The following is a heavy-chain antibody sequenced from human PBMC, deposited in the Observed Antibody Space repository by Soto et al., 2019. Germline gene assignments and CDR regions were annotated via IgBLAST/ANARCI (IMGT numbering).Heavy chain of an antibody. CDR1: GFTFSSYS. J-gene: IGHJ4*02. CDR3: ARDKYPGTMVPFDY. V-gene: IGHV3-21*01. Sequence: GGSLRLSCASSGFTFSSYSMNLVRQAPGKGLEWVSSISSSSSYIYYADSVKGRFTISRDNAKNSLYLQMNSLRAEDTAVYYCARDKYPGTMVPFDYWGQGTLVTVSS. D-gene: IGHD3-10*01. CDR2: ISSSSSYI.